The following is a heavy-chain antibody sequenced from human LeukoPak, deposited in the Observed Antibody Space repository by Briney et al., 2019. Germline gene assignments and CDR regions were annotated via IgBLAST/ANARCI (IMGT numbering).Heavy chain of an antibody. J-gene: IGHJ4*02. V-gene: IGHV4-39*07. CDR1: GGSISSSSYY. CDR3: ASLDTAMPRGDY. D-gene: IGHD5-18*01. Sequence: SETLSLTCTVSGGSISSSSYYWGWIRQPPGKGLEWIGSIYYSGSTYYNPSLKSRVTISVDTSKNQFSLKLSSVTAADTAVYYCASLDTAMPRGDYWGQGTLVTVSS. CDR2: IYYSGST.